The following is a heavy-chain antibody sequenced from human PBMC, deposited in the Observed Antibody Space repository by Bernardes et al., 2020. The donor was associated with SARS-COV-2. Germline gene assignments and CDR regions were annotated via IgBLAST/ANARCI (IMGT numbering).Heavy chain of an antibody. Sequence: SETLSLTCTVSGGSISSYYWSWIRQPPGKGLEWIGYIYYSGSTSYNPSLKSQVTISVDTSKNRFSLKLSSVTAADTAVYYCATGRMLSWYYFDYWGQGTLVTVSS. D-gene: IGHD2-8*01. V-gene: IGHV4-59*08. J-gene: IGHJ4*02. CDR3: ATGRMLSWYYFDY. CDR1: GGSISSYY. CDR2: IYYSGST.